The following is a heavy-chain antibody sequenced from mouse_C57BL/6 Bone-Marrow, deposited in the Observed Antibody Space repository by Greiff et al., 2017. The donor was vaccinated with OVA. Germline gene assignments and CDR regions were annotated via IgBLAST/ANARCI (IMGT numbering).Heavy chain of an antibody. CDR3: ARRGYYDYDEGWAMDY. J-gene: IGHJ4*01. CDR1: GYTFTDYE. CDR2: IDPETGGT. D-gene: IGHD2-4*01. Sequence: QVQLQQSGAELVRPGASVTLSCKASGYTFTDYEMHWVKQTPVHGLEWIGAIDPETGGTAYNQKFKGKAILTADKSSSTAYMELRSLTSEDSAVYYCARRGYYDYDEGWAMDYWGQGTSVTVSS. V-gene: IGHV1-15*01.